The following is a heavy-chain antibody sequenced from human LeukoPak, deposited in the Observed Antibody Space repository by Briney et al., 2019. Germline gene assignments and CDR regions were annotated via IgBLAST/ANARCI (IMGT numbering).Heavy chain of an antibody. Sequence: GASVKVSRKVSGDILTDLSMHWVRQAPGKGLEWMGGFDPDDGETIYAQRFQGRVTMTEDTSTDTDYMYLSGLRSEDTAVYYCATDRPKARSGSDFHYYDYMDVWGQGTTVTVSS. V-gene: IGHV1-24*01. CDR3: ATDRPKARSGSDFHYYDYMDV. D-gene: IGHD1-26*01. J-gene: IGHJ6*03. CDR2: FDPDDGET. CDR1: GDILTDLS.